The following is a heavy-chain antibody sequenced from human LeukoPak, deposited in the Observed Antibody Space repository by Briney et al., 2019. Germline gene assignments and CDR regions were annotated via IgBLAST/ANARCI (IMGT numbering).Heavy chain of an antibody. CDR2: IIPILGIA. CDR1: GGTFSSYA. CDR3: ARWGGTAMVGYDAFDI. J-gene: IGHJ3*02. Sequence: ASVKVSCKASGGTFSSYAISWVRQAPGQGLEWMGRIIPILGIANYAQKFQGRVTITADKSTSTAYMELSSLRSEDTAVYYCARWGGTAMVGYDAFDIWGQGTMVTVSS. V-gene: IGHV1-69*04. D-gene: IGHD5-18*01.